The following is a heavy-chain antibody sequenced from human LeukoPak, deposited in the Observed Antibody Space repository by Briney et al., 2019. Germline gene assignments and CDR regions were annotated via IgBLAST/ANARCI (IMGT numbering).Heavy chain of an antibody. CDR3: ARFSDILTGSDY. J-gene: IGHJ4*02. D-gene: IGHD3-9*01. CDR1: GSRFTSYW. Sequence: GESLKISWKGSGSRFTSYWIGWVRQMPGKGLEWMGIIYPGDSDTRYSPSFQGQVTISADKSINTAYLQWSNLKASDTAMYYCARFSDILTGSDYWGQGTLVSVSS. V-gene: IGHV5-51*01. CDR2: IYPGDSDT.